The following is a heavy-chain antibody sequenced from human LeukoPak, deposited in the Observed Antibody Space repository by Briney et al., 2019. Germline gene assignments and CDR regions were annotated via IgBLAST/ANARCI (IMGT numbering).Heavy chain of an antibody. CDR3: ARAPIVATRLYYFDY. Sequence: PGGSLRLSCAASGFTFSSYSMNWVRQAPGKGLEWVSSISSSSSYIYYADPVKGRFTISRDNAKNSLYLQMNSLRAEDTAVYYCARAPIVATRLYYFDYWGQGTLVTVSS. V-gene: IGHV3-21*01. D-gene: IGHD5-12*01. CDR2: ISSSSSYI. CDR1: GFTFSSYS. J-gene: IGHJ4*02.